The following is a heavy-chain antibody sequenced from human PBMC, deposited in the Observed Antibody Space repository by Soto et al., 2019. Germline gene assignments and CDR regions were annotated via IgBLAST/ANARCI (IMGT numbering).Heavy chain of an antibody. D-gene: IGHD4-17*01. CDR1: GFTFSTYA. CDR3: AKVGSTVTNINWFDP. CDR2: ISDSGGST. Sequence: EVQLLESGGGSVQPGGSLRLSCAASGFTFSTYAMSWVRQAPGKGLEWVSAISDSGGSTYYADSVKGRFTIYRDNSKNTLYLQMNTLRAEDTAVYYCAKVGSTVTNINWFDPWGQGTLVTVPS. J-gene: IGHJ5*02. V-gene: IGHV3-23*01.